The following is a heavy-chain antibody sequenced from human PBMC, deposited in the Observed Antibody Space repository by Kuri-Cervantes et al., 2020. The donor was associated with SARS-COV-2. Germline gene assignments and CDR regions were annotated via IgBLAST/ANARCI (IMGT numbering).Heavy chain of an antibody. CDR2: IYYSGGT. J-gene: IGHJ4*02. V-gene: IGHV4-39*07. Sequence: GSLRLSCTVSGGSISSSSYYWGWIRQPPGKGLEWIGSIYYSGGTYYNPSLKSRVTISVDTSKNQFSLKLSSVTAADTAVYYCAGGYTGWISNWGQGTLVTVSS. CDR1: GGSISSSSYY. D-gene: IGHD2-2*03. CDR3: AGGYTGWISN.